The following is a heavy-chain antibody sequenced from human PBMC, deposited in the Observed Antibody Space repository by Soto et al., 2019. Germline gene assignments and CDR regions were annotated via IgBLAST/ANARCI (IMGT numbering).Heavy chain of an antibody. CDR3: ATVRQCVLRYHDRFFDY. CDR2: ISGSGDST. V-gene: IGHV3-23*01. CDR1: GFSFSNSA. Sequence: EVQLLESGGGLVQPGGSLRLSCAVSGFSFSNSAMTWVRQAPGKGLEWVSGISGSGDSTYYTDSVKGRFAISRDTSKNVVHLQKMSLRAEDTAVSYCATVRQCVLRYHDRFFDYWGQGTLVTVSS. D-gene: IGHD3-9*01. J-gene: IGHJ4*02.